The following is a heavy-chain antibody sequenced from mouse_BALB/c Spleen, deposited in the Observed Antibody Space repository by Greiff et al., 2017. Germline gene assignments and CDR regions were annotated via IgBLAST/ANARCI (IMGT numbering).Heavy chain of an antibody. V-gene: IGHV14-4*02. Sequence: EVQGEESGAELVRSGASVKMSCTASGFNFTDYYMHWVKQRPEQGLEWIGWIDPENGDTEYAPKFQGKATMTADTSSNTAYLQLSSLTSEDAAVYYCNEGATLDAMDYWGQGTSVTVSS. CDR1: GFNFTDYY. D-gene: IGHD1-1*01. CDR2: IDPENGDT. J-gene: IGHJ4*01. CDR3: NEGATLDAMDY.